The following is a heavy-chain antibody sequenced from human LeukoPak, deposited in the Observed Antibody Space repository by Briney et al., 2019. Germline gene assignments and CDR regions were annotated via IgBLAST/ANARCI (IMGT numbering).Heavy chain of an antibody. Sequence: SETLSLTCAVYGGSFSGYYWSWIRQPPGKGLEWIGEINHSGSTNYNPSLKSRVTISVDTSKRHFSLRLSSVTAADTAVYFCARGSRTPDYWGQGTLVTVSS. CDR1: GGSFSGYY. CDR3: ARGSRTPDY. J-gene: IGHJ4*02. V-gene: IGHV4-34*01. CDR2: INHSGST.